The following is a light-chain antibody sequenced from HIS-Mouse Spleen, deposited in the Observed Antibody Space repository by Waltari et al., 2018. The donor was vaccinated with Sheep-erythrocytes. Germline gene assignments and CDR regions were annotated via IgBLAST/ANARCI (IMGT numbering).Light chain of an antibody. CDR1: SSDVGGYNY. V-gene: IGLV2-11*01. CDR2: DVT. J-gene: IGLJ1*01. CDR3: CSYAGSYNHV. Sequence: QSALTQPRSVSGSPGQSVTISCTGTSSDVGGYNYVLWYQQHPGKAPKLLIYDVTKRPPGVPDRFSGSKPGNTASLTISGLQAEDEADYYCCSYAGSYNHVFATGTKVTVL.